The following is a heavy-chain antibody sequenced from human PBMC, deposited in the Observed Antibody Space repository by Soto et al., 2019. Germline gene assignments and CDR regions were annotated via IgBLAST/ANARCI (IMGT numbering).Heavy chain of an antibody. V-gene: IGHV4-59*01. CDR1: GGSISSYY. D-gene: IGHD2-8*01. CDR3: ARRYAGNFDY. CDR2: IYYSGST. Sequence: QVQLQESGPGLVKPSETLSLTCTVSGGSISSYYWSWIRPPPGKGLEWIGYIYYSGSTNYNPSLKRRVTISVDTSKNQFSLKLSSVTAADTAVYYCARRYAGNFDYWGQGTLVTVSS. J-gene: IGHJ4*02.